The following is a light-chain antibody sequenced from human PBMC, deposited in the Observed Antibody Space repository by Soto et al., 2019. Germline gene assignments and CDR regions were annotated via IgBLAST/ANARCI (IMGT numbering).Light chain of an antibody. V-gene: IGKV3-20*01. CDR1: QTISRDD. J-gene: IGKJ3*01. CDR3: YQYYSSPHT. CDR2: ATS. Sequence: EIVLTQSPGTLSLSPGETATLSCRTSQTISRDDLAVYQQRPGQAPRLLVSATSRRATGIPDRFNGYGSGTDFTLTISSLEPEDFGVYYCYQYYSSPHTFGPGTRVDIK.